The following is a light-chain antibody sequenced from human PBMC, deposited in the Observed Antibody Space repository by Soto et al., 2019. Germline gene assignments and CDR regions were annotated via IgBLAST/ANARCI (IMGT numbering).Light chain of an antibody. J-gene: IGKJ2*01. Sequence: EIVLTQSPGTLRLSPGERATLSCRASQSVLNYHLGWYQQKPGQPPSLLIYGASNRATGIPDRFSGSGSGTDFTLTISGLEPEDFAVYFCLHYGTSTPYTWGQGTKLEIK. CDR3: LHYGTSTPYT. V-gene: IGKV3-20*01. CDR1: QSVLNYH. CDR2: GAS.